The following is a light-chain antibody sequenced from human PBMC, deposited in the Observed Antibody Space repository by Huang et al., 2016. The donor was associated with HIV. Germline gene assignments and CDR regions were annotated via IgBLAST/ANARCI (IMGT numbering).Light chain of an antibody. CDR3: QQYNNWPWT. Sequence: EKVMTQSPATLSVSPGERATLSCRASQSVSSNLAWYHQKPGQAPRRLMYGASTRATGIPARFSGSGSGTEFTLTISSLQSEDFAVYYCQQYNNWPWTFGQGTKVEIK. V-gene: IGKV3-15*01. J-gene: IGKJ1*01. CDR2: GAS. CDR1: QSVSSN.